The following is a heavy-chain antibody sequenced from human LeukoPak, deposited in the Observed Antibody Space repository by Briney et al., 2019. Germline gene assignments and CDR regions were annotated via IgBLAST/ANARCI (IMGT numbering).Heavy chain of an antibody. CDR3: AREYDILTGYSHPFLIRDRNVGDRGGRTRGKYYYGMDV. J-gene: IGHJ6*04. CDR1: GYSISSGYY. CDR2: IYHSGST. Sequence: SETLSLTCAVSGYSISSGYYWGWIRQPPGKGLEWIGSIYHSGSTYYNPSLKSRVTISVDTSKNQFSLKLSSVTAADTAVYYCAREYDILTGYSHPFLIRDRNVGDRGGRTRGKYYYGMDVWGKGTTVTVSS. V-gene: IGHV4-38-2*02. D-gene: IGHD3-9*01.